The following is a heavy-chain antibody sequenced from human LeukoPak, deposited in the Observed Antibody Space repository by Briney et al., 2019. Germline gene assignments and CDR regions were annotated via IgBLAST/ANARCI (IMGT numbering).Heavy chain of an antibody. Sequence: HPGRSLRLSCAASGFTFSGSAFHWVRQASGKGLEWIGRIRSKTNNYATAYAASVKDRFTISRDDSKNTTYLQLNSLETEDTAVYYCIKEGGRDDFWKNWGQGTLVTVSS. CDR3: IKEGGRDDFWKN. CDR1: GFTFSGSA. V-gene: IGHV3-73*01. D-gene: IGHD3-3*01. CDR2: IRSKTNNYAT. J-gene: IGHJ4*02.